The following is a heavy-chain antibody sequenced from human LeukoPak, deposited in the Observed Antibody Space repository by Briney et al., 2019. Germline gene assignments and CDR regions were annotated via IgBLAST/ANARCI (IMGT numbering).Heavy chain of an antibody. V-gene: IGHV4-59*02. Sequence: PSETLSLTCSVFGGSVSGYYWTWVRQPPGKGLEWIGQIHYSGKADYNPSLKSRITISVDTSKNEISLRMSSMTAADTGIYYCAKFGADYDMADWGQGTTVTVSS. CDR2: IHYSGKA. CDR3: AKFGADYDMAD. CDR1: GGSVSGYY. J-gene: IGHJ6*02. D-gene: IGHD3-16*01.